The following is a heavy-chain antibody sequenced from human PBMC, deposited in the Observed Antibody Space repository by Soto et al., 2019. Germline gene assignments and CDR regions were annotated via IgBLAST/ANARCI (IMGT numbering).Heavy chain of an antibody. Sequence: ASVKVSCKASGYTFTSYDINWVRQATGRGREWMGWMNPNSGNTGYAQKFQGRVTMTRNTSISTAYMELSSLRSEDTAVYYCARAPRGYSYAADYYGMDVWGQGTTVTVSS. D-gene: IGHD5-18*01. CDR2: MNPNSGNT. J-gene: IGHJ6*02. V-gene: IGHV1-8*01. CDR1: GYTFTSYD. CDR3: ARAPRGYSYAADYYGMDV.